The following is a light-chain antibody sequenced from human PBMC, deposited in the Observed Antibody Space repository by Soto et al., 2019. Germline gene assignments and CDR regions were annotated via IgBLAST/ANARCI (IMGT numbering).Light chain of an antibody. CDR1: QDITPY. CDR2: ATS. J-gene: IGKJ4*01. CDR3: QKYNSAPLT. Sequence: DVQMTQSPSSLSAFVGDRVTITCLASQDITPYLAWFQQKPGKVPKLLICATSTLQSGVPSRFSGSGSGTDFTLTISSLQPEDVATYYCQKYNSAPLTFGGWTKVEIK. V-gene: IGKV1-27*01.